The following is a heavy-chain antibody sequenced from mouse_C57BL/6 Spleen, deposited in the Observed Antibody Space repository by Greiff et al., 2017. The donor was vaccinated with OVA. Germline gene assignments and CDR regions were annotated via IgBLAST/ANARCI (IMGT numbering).Heavy chain of an antibody. J-gene: IGHJ2*01. CDR3: ARIYLGYFDY. D-gene: IGHD3-3*01. Sequence: QVQLKESGPGLVAPSPSLSITCTVSGFSLTSYAIRWVRQPPGKGLEWLGVIWTGGGTNYNSALISRLSISKDNLKSKVVIKMNSLQSDDTAGYYCARIYLGYFDYWGKGTTLTVSS. CDR1: GFSLTSYA. V-gene: IGHV2-9-1*01. CDR2: IWTGGGT.